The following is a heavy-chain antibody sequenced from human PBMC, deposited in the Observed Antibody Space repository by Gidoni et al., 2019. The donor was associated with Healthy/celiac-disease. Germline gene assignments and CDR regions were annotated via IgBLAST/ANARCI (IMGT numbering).Heavy chain of an antibody. CDR1: GGTFSSYA. CDR2: IIPIFGTA. J-gene: IGHJ5*02. V-gene: IGHV1-69*01. D-gene: IGHD6-6*01. CDR3: ARSPRGKTQLVDNWFDP. Sequence: QVQLVQSGAEVKKPGSSVTVSCKASGGTFSSYAISWVRQAPGQGLEWMGGIIPIFGTANYAQKFQGRVTITADESTSTAYMELSSLRSEDTAVYYCARSPRGKTQLVDNWFDPWGQGTLVTVSA.